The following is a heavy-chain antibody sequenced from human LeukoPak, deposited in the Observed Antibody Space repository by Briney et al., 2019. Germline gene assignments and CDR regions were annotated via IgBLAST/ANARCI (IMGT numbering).Heavy chain of an antibody. D-gene: IGHD2-15*01. J-gene: IGHJ6*03. CDR2: IGGSDGST. CDR3: AKVAYNYYMDV. V-gene: IGHV3-23*01. Sequence: PGGSLRLSCAASGFTFSSYPMRWVRQAPGEGLEWVSAIGGSDGSTYYADSVKGRFTISRDNSKNTVYLQMNSLRAEDTAVYYCAKVAYNYYMDVWGKGTTVTVSS. CDR1: GFTFSSYP.